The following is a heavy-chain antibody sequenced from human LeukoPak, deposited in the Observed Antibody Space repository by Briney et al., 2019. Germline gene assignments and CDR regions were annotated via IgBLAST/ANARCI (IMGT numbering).Heavy chain of an antibody. V-gene: IGHV4-59*11. CDR2: IYYTGST. J-gene: IGHJ4*02. CDR1: GGSISSHF. CDR3: VRGDSRGSLDLFEY. D-gene: IGHD3-22*01. Sequence: SATLSLTCIVSGGSISSHFWSWVRQPPGKGLEWIGYIYYTGSTDYNPSLKSRVTISGDTPNNQLSLKPTSLTAADTAIHYFVRGDSRGSLDLFEYWRQGTLDTVSS.